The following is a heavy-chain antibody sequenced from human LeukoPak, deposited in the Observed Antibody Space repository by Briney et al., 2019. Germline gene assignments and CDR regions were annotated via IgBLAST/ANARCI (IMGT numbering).Heavy chain of an antibody. CDR3: ARHRQPEIEFDY. V-gene: IGHV1-18*01. CDR2: ISDYNGNT. Sequence: ASVKVSCKASGYTFDTYSISWVRQAPGQGLEWMGWISDYNGNTNYAQRFQDRVTMTTDSSTSTAYMELRSLRSEDTAVYYCARHRQPEIEFDYWGQGTLVTVSS. J-gene: IGHJ4*02. CDR1: GYTFDTYS. D-gene: IGHD1-14*01.